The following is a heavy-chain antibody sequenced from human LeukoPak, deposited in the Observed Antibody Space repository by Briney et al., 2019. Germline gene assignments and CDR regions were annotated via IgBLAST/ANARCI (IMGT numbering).Heavy chain of an antibody. D-gene: IGHD3-16*01. CDR1: GFTYTNYW. Sequence: QPGGSLRLSCAASGFTYTNYWVSWFRQAPGQGLGWVASIKQDGSERYYVDSVKGRFTISRDNAKNSLFLQLSSLRVEDTAVYYCARGSMHVYQLYTYYWGQGTLVTVSS. V-gene: IGHV3-7*01. CDR2: IKQDGSER. J-gene: IGHJ4*02. CDR3: ARGSMHVYQLYTYY.